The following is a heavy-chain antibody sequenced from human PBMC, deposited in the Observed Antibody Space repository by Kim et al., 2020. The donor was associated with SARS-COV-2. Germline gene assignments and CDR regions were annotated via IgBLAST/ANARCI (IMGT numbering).Heavy chain of an antibody. CDR2: IRSKANSYAT. CDR1: GFTFSGSA. J-gene: IGHJ5*02. CDR3: TSPEGDGSGSRFDP. Sequence: GGSLRLSCAASGFTFSGSAMHWVRQASGKGLEWVGRIRSKANSYATAYAASVKGRFTISRDDSKNTAYLQMNSLKTEDTAVYYCTSPEGDGSGSRFDPWGQGTLVTVSS. D-gene: IGHD3-10*01. V-gene: IGHV3-73*01.